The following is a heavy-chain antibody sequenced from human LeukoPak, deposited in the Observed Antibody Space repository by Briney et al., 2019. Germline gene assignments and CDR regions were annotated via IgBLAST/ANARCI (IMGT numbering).Heavy chain of an antibody. D-gene: IGHD6-13*01. V-gene: IGHV6-1*01. J-gene: IGHJ4*02. CDR1: GDSVSSNSVT. CDR3: ARGVVAPGTVSFDY. Sequence: SQTLSLTCAISGDSVSSNSVTWNWTRQSPSRGLEWLGRTYYRSKWYHDYAVSVRSRITINPDTSTNQFSLHLNSVTPEDTAVYYCARGVVAPGTVSFDYWGQGTLVTVSS. CDR2: TYYRSKWYH.